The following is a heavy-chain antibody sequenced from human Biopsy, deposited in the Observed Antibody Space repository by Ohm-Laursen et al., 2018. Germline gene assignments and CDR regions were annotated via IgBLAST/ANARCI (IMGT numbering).Heavy chain of an antibody. CDR2: IRGSGDST. CDR3: AKCMTYSGDGIDY. J-gene: IGHJ4*02. CDR1: GFMFSSYD. D-gene: IGHD5-12*01. V-gene: IGHV3-23*01. Sequence: SLRLSCAAPGFMFSSYDMSWVRQAPGKGLEWVSSIRGSGDSTNYAASVKGRFTISRDNSKNTLFLQMNSLRAEDTALYYCAKCMTYSGDGIDYWGQGTLVTVSS.